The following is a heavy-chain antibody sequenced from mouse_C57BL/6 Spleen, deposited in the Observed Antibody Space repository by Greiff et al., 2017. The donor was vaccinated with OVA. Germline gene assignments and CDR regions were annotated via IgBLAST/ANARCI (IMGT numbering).Heavy chain of an antibody. J-gene: IGHJ2*01. CDR1: GFSFNTYA. CDR3: VRSRGPFDY. Sequence: GVGLVQPTGSLKLSCAASGFSFNTYAMNWVRQAPGKGLEWVARIRSKSNNYATYYADSVKDRFTISRDDSESMLYLQMNNLKTEDTAMYYCVRSRGPFDYWGQGTTLTVSS. V-gene: IGHV10-1*01. CDR2: IRSKSNNYAT.